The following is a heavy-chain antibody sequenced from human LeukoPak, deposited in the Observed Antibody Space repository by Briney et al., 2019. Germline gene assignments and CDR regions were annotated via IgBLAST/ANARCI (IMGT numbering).Heavy chain of an antibody. CDR3: ARGNYYDSMDY. CDR2: ISYDGSNK. Sequence: GGSLRLSCAASGFTFSSYAMHWVRQAPGKGLEWVAVISYDGSNKYYADSVKGRFTISRDNSKNTLYLQMNSLRAEDTAVYYCARGNYYDSMDYWGQGTLVTVSS. J-gene: IGHJ4*02. V-gene: IGHV3-30-3*01. CDR1: GFTFSSYA. D-gene: IGHD3-22*01.